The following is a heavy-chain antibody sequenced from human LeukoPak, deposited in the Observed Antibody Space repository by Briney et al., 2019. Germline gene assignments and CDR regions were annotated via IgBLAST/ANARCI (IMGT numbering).Heavy chain of an antibody. Sequence: PGGSLRLSCAVSGFTFSDHRMDWVRQVPGKGLQWAGRSTDKLYSYTTEYAASVKGRFTISRADSENSLYLQMNSLKTEDTAVYYCVRAGGTRGYDIWGQGTMVTVSS. V-gene: IGHV3-72*01. D-gene: IGHD2-15*01. J-gene: IGHJ3*02. CDR2: STDKLYSYTT. CDR3: VRAGGTRGYDI. CDR1: GFTFSDHR.